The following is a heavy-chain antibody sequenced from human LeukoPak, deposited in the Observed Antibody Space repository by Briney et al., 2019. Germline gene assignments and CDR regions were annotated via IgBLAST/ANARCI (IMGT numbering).Heavy chain of an antibody. Sequence: QPGRSLRLSCAASGFTFSSYAMHWVRQAPGKGLEWVAIISYDGSDKYYADSVKGRFTISRDNSKNTLYLQMNSLGAEDTAVFYCARGPNNNDYGDYVDFDYWGQGTLVSVSS. CDR3: ARGPNNNDYGDYVDFDY. CDR2: ISYDGSDK. D-gene: IGHD4-17*01. V-gene: IGHV3-30*04. J-gene: IGHJ4*02. CDR1: GFTFSSYA.